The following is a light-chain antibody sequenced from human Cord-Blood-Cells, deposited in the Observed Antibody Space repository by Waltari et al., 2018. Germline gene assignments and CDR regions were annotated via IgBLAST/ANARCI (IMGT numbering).Light chain of an antibody. V-gene: IGKV3-15*01. Sequence: EIVMTQSPATLSVSPGERATLSCRASQSVSSNLAWYQQKPGQAPRLLIYGASTRATGIPARFSGSVVGTEFTLTICSLQSEDFAVYYSQQYNNWPPWTFGQGTKLEIK. CDR1: QSVSSN. J-gene: IGKJ1*01. CDR3: QQYNNWPPWT. CDR2: GAS.